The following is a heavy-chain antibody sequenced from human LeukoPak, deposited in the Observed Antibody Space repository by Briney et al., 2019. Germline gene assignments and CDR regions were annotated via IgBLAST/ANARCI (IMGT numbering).Heavy chain of an antibody. CDR3: ARDLGIWAAAGVFYYYYYYGMDV. V-gene: IGHV3-7*01. CDR2: IKQDGSEK. J-gene: IGHJ6*02. D-gene: IGHD6-13*01. CDR1: GFTFSSYW. Sequence: GSLRLSCAASGFTFSSYWMCWVRQAPGKGLEWVANIKQDGSEKYYVDSVKGRFTISRDNAKNSLYLQMNSLRAEDTAVYYCARDLGIWAAAGVFYYYYYYGMDVWGQGTTVTVSS.